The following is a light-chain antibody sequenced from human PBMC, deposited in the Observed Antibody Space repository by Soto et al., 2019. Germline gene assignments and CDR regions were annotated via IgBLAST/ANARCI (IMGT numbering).Light chain of an antibody. CDR3: HHYNKWLRT. CDR2: DAS. V-gene: IGKV3-15*01. J-gene: IGKJ1*01. Sequence: EIVMTQSPATLSVSPGERVTLSCRASQSIGSNLAWFQQKPGQAPRLLIYDASTRPTGMPARFSGRGSGTEFTLTISSLQSEDFAVYYCHHYNKWLRTFGQGTKVDIK. CDR1: QSIGSN.